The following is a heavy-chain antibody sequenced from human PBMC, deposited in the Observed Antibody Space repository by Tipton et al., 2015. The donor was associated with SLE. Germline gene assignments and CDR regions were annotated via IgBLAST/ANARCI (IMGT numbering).Heavy chain of an antibody. CDR3: ARGVLWFGFSRRAFDI. V-gene: IGHV4-61*05. J-gene: IGHJ3*02. D-gene: IGHD3-10*01. CDR2: TYYSGST. CDR1: GGSISSSSYY. Sequence: TLSLTCTVSGGSISSSSYYWGWIRQPPGKGLEWIGYTYYSGSTNYNPSLKSRVTISVDTSKNQFSLKLSSVTAADTAVYYCARGVLWFGFSRRAFDIWGQGTMVTVSS.